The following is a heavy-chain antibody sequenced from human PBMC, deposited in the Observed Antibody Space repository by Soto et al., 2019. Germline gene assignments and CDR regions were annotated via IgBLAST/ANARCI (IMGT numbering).Heavy chain of an antibody. CDR2: ISGNGDSA. Sequence: PWGLLRLACASSVFTFSDYAMNWVRQAPGKGLEWVSDISGNGDSARYADSVKGRFTISRDNSKNTLYLQMNSLRVDDTAVYYCGKERRGSGWSVCNFWGQGTMFTVSS. CDR1: VFTFSDYA. D-gene: IGHD6-19*01. V-gene: IGHV3-23*01. CDR3: GKERRGSGWSVCNF. J-gene: IGHJ4*02.